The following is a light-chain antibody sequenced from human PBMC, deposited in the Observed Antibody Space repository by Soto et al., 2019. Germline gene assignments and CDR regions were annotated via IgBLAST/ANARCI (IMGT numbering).Light chain of an antibody. J-gene: IGLJ1*01. V-gene: IGLV2-8*01. CDR1: SSDVGGYNY. Sequence: QSVLTQPPSASGSPGQSVTISCTGTSSDVGGYNYVSWYQQHPGKAPKLMIYEVSKRPSGVPDRFSGSKSGNTASLTVSGLQAEDEAYCYGSSYALSNNPSLFSTGIKATV. CDR3: SSYALSNNPSL. CDR2: EVS.